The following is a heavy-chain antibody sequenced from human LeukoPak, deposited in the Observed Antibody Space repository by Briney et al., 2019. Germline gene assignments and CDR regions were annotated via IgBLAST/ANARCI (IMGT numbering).Heavy chain of an antibody. CDR2: IKQDGSEK. Sequence: PGGSLRLSCAASGFTFSSYWMSWVRQAPGKGLEWVANIKQDGSEKYYVDSVKGRFTISRDNAKDSLYLQMNSLRAEDTAMYHCARVQIVNDPSGYRPPDYWGQGTLVTVSS. D-gene: IGHD3-22*01. J-gene: IGHJ4*02. CDR3: ARVQIVNDPSGYRPPDY. CDR1: GFTFSSYW. V-gene: IGHV3-7*01.